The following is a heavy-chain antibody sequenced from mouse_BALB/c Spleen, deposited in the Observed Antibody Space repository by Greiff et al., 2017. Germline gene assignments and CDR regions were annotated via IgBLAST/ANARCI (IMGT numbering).Heavy chain of an antibody. V-gene: IGHV1-69*02. CDR1: GYTFTSYW. D-gene: IGHD6-1*01. J-gene: IGHJ2*01. CDR2: IYPSDSYT. Sequence: VQLQQPGAELVRPGASVKLSCKASGYTFTSYWINWVKQRPGQGLEWIGNIYPSDSYTNYNQKFKDKATLTVDKSSSTAYMQLSSPTSEDSAVYYCTRGSEDYFDYWGQGTTLTVSS. CDR3: TRGSEDYFDY.